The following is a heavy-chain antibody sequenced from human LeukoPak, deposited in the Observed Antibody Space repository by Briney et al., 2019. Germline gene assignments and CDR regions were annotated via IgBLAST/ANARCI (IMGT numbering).Heavy chain of an antibody. CDR2: INHSGST. D-gene: IGHD4-17*01. CDR1: GGSISSSSYY. Sequence: PSETLSLTCTVSGGSISSSSYYWGWIRQPPGKGLEWIGEINHSGSTNYNPSLKSRVTISVDTSKNQFSLKLSSVTAADTAVYYCAGSGGTTDDYWGQGTLVTVSS. J-gene: IGHJ4*02. CDR3: AGSGGTTDDY. V-gene: IGHV4-39*07.